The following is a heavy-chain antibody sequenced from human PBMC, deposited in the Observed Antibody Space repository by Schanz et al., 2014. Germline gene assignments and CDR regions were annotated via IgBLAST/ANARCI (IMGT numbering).Heavy chain of an antibody. CDR3: ARDGEAAAGCDY. J-gene: IGHJ4*02. D-gene: IGHD6-13*01. Sequence: QVQLVQSGAEVKKPGASVKVSCKASGGTFSSYTINWVPQAPGQGLEWMGRIMPILGITNVAQTFQDRVTITADKSTSTVYMELSSLRSEDTAVYYCARDGEAAAGCDYWGQGTLVTVSS. V-gene: IGHV1-69*09. CDR1: GGTFSSYT. CDR2: IMPILGIT.